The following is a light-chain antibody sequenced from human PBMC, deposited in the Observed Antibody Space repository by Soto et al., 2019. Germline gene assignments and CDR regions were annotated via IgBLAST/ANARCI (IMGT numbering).Light chain of an antibody. CDR3: AAWDDSLNAVV. CDR2: SNN. Sequence: QSVLTQPPSASGTPGQRVTSSCSGSSSNIGRNTVNWYQQLPGTAPKVLIYSNNQRPSGVPDRSSGSKSGTSASLAISGLQSEDEADYYCAAWDDSLNAVVFGGGTKLTVL. V-gene: IGLV1-44*01. CDR1: SSNIGRNT. J-gene: IGLJ2*01.